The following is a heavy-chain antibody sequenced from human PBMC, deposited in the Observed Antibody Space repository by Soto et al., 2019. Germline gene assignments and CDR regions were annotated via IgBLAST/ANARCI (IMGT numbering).Heavy chain of an antibody. V-gene: IGHV4-4*02. D-gene: IGHD6-13*01. Sequence: KLSETLSLTCAVSGGSISSSNWWSWVRQPPGKGLEWIGEIYHSGSTNYNPSLKSRVTISVDKSKNQFSLKLSSVTAADTAVYYCARDQDSSSWFFDYWGQGTLVTVSS. CDR1: GGSISSSNW. CDR3: ARDQDSSSWFFDY. J-gene: IGHJ4*02. CDR2: IYHSGST.